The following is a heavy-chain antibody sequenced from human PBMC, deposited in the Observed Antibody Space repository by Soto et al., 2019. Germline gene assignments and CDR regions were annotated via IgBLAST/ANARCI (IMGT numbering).Heavy chain of an antibody. Sequence: QVQLQESGPGLVKPSGTLSLTCAVSGGSISSSNWWSWVRQPPGKGLEWIGEIYHSGSTNYNPSLKSRVTISVDKSKNQFSLKLSSVTAADTAVYYCAREGQRWHPYYYYGMDVWGQGTTVTVSS. D-gene: IGHD6-25*01. CDR2: IYHSGST. V-gene: IGHV4-4*02. CDR3: AREGQRWHPYYYYGMDV. J-gene: IGHJ6*02. CDR1: GGSISSSNW.